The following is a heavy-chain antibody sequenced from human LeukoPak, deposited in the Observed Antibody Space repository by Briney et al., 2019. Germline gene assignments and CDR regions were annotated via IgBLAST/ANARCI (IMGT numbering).Heavy chain of an antibody. CDR1: VYTFTSYD. CDR2: MNPNSGNT. Sequence: ASVTVSFKASVYTFTSYDINWVRQATGQGLEWMGWMNPNSGNTGYAQKFQGRVTITRNTSISTAYMELSSLRSEDTAVYYRAREPTGGYYYYMDVWGKGTTVTVSS. V-gene: IGHV1-8*03. J-gene: IGHJ6*03. D-gene: IGHD3-10*01. CDR3: AREPTGGYYYYMDV.